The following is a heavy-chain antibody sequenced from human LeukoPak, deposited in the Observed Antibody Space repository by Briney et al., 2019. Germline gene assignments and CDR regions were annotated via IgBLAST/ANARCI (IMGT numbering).Heavy chain of an antibody. CDR1: VFTFSSYA. Sequence: GGSLRLSCVASVFTFSSYAMSWVRQAPGKGLEGVSPISGSGGSTYYADSVKGRFTISRDNSKNTLYLQMNSLRAEDTAVYYCAKISSGGSGSYPAPVFDYWGQGTLVTVSS. V-gene: IGHV3-23*01. CDR2: ISGSGGST. D-gene: IGHD3-10*01. J-gene: IGHJ4*02. CDR3: AKISSGGSGSYPAPVFDY.